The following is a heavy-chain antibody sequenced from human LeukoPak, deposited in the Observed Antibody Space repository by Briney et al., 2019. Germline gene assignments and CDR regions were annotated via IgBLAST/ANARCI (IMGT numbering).Heavy chain of an antibody. J-gene: IGHJ4*02. CDR2: ISYDGSNK. Sequence: PGGSLRLSCAASGFTFSSYGMHWVRQAPGKGLEWVAVISYDGSNKYYADSVKGRFTISRDKSKNTLYLQMNSLRAEDTAVYYCAKDDYYDRSGYLYYFDYWGQGTLVTVSS. CDR3: AKDDYYDRSGYLYYFDY. D-gene: IGHD3-22*01. CDR1: GFTFSSYG. V-gene: IGHV3-30*18.